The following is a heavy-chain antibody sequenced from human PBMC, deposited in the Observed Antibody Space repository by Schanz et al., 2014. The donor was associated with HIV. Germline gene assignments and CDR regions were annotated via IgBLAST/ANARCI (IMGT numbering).Heavy chain of an antibody. CDR2: ITSSSSYI. Sequence: VQLSEAGGGLVQPGGSLRLSCVASGFTFSTYAMSWVRQAPGKGLEWVSSITSSSSYIYYADSMKGRFTVARDNAKNSLYLQINSLRAEDTAIYYCVRDESAQWYFDLWGRGTLLTVSP. V-gene: IGHV3-21*01. CDR3: VRDESAQWYFDL. CDR1: GFTFSTYA. J-gene: IGHJ2*01.